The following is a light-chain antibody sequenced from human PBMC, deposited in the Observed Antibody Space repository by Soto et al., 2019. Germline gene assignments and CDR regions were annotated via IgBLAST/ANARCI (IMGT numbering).Light chain of an antibody. CDR1: SSDVGGYNF. J-gene: IGLJ1*01. Sequence: QSVLTQPASVSGSPGQSITISCTGTSSDVGGYNFVSWYQQHPGKAPKLMIYEVSNRPSGVSNRFSASKSGNTASLTISGLQAEDDADYYCSSYTSSSTLLYVFGTGTKVTV. CDR2: EVS. V-gene: IGLV2-14*01. CDR3: SSYTSSSTLLYV.